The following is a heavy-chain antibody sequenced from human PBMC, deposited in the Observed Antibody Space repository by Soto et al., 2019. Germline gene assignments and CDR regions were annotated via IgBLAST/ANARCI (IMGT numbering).Heavy chain of an antibody. J-gene: IGHJ4*02. CDR1: GGSISSGGYY. CDR3: ARASDGYCSGGSCYYFDY. V-gene: IGHV4-31*03. CDR2: IYYSGST. Sequence: NPSETLSLTCTVSGGSISSGGYYWSWIRQHPGKGLEWIGYIYYSGSTYYNPSLKSRVTISVDTSKNQFSLKLSSVAAADTAVYYCARASDGYCSGGSCYYFDYWGQGTLVTVSS. D-gene: IGHD2-15*01.